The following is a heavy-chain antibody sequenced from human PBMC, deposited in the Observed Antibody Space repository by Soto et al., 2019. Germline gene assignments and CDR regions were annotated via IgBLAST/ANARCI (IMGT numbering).Heavy chain of an antibody. J-gene: IGHJ4*02. CDR2: IRISGGIT. Sequence: GGSLRLSCAASGFTFSSYPMRWVRQAPGKGLEWVPGIRISGGITYYAYSVKGRFTSSRDNSNNTLYQQMNSLRAEDTAIYYCAKRAKGGRMITRGFYFDLWGRGTLVTVSS. V-gene: IGHV3-23*01. CDR1: GFTFSSYP. D-gene: IGHD3-16*01. CDR3: AKRAKGGRMITRGFYFDL.